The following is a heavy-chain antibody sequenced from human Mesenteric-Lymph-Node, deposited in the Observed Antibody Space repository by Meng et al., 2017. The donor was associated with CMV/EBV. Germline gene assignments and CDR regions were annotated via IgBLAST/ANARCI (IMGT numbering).Heavy chain of an antibody. CDR1: GSVSYGSYY. V-gene: IGHV4-61*01. D-gene: IGHD5-24*01. CDR3: AREERKNYYYGMDV. CDR2: IYYNNNT. J-gene: IGHJ6*02. Sequence: GSVSYGSYYWSWIRQPPGKGLEWIAYIYYNNNTNYNPSLKSRVSISIDTSKDQFSLKLSSVTAADMAVYYCAREERKNYYYGMDVWGQGTTVTVSS.